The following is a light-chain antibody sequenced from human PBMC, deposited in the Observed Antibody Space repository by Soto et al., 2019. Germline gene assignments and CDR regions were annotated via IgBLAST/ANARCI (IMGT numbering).Light chain of an antibody. J-gene: IGLJ1*01. CDR1: SSDVGGYNY. CDR2: EVS. Sequence: QSALTQPASVSGSPGQSITISCTGTSSDVGGYNYVSWYQQHPGKAPKLMIYEVSNRPSGVSNRFSGSKSGNTASLTISGLQAEDEADYYCCSYARLSTFVFGTGTKVTVL. CDR3: CSYARLSTFV. V-gene: IGLV2-14*01.